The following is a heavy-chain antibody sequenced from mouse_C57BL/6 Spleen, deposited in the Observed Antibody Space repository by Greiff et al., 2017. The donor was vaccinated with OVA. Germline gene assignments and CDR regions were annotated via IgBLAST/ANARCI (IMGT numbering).Heavy chain of an antibody. V-gene: IGHV5-17*01. CDR2: ISSGSSTI. Sequence: EVHLVESGGGLVKPGGSLKLSCAASGFTFSDYGMHWVRQAPEKGLEWVAYISSGSSTIYYADTVKGRFTISRDNAKNTLFLQMTSLRSEDTAMYYSAREAYYGSPFDYWGQGTTLTVSS. J-gene: IGHJ2*01. CDR3: AREAYYGSPFDY. D-gene: IGHD1-1*01. CDR1: GFTFSDYG.